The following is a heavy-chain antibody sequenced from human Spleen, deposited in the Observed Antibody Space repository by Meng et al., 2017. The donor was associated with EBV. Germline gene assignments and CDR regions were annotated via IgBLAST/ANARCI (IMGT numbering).Heavy chain of an antibody. CDR1: GYSCTIQG. CDR2: ISGYNGHT. V-gene: IGHV1-18*01. CDR3: ASESDYGANWYYFDY. D-gene: IGHD4-23*01. Sequence: QGHLVYAGEEWKKAGASVKFSCKAAGYSCTIQGIQWARQAPGTGLESMGWISGYNGHTNYAQKFQDSVSMPTDTSTRTAYMELRSLTSDDTAVYYCASESDYGANWYYFDYWGQGTLVTVSS. J-gene: IGHJ4*02.